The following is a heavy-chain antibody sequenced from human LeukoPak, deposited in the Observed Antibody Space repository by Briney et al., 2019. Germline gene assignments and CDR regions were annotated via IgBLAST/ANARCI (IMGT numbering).Heavy chain of an antibody. CDR2: IYYSGST. J-gene: IGHJ4*02. D-gene: IGHD4-23*01. Sequence: SETLSLTCTVSGGSISSSSYYWGWIRQPPVKGLEWIGSIYYSGSTYYNPSLKSRVTISVDTSKNQFSLKLSSVTAADTAVYYCARSDVEVTPNYWGQGTLVTVSS. CDR3: ARSDVEVTPNY. V-gene: IGHV4-39*07. CDR1: GGSISSSSYY.